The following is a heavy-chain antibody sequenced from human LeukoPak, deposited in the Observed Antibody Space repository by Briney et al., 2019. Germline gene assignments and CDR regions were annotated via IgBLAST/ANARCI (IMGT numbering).Heavy chain of an antibody. J-gene: IGHJ4*02. CDR3: ASGVTVTGDY. CDR2: ISSSSSYI. D-gene: IGHD4-17*01. CDR1: GFNFRSYG. Sequence: GGSLRLSCAASGFNFRSYGMHWVRQAPGKGLEWVSSISSSSSYIYYADSVKGRFTISRDNAKNSLYLQMNSLRAEDTAVYYCASGVTVTGDYWGQGTLVTVSS. V-gene: IGHV3-21*01.